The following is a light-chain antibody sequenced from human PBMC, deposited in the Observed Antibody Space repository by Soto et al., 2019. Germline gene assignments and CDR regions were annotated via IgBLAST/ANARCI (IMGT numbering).Light chain of an antibody. CDR2: DAS. J-gene: IGKJ4*01. CDR1: QDISNY. V-gene: IGKV1-33*01. Sequence: DIQMPQSPSSLSASVGDRVTITCQARQDISNYLNWYQQKPGKAPKLLIYDASNLETGVPSRFSGSGSGTDFTFTISSLQPEDIATYYCQQYDNLLTFGGGTKVEIK. CDR3: QQYDNLLT.